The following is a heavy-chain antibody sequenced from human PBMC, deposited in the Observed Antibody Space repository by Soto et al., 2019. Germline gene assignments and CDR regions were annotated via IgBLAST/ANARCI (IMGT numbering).Heavy chain of an antibody. V-gene: IGHV1-3*01. CDR2: INAGNGNT. D-gene: IGHD3-22*01. Sequence: ASVKVSCKASGYTFTSYAMHWVRQAPGQRLEWMGWINAGNGNTNYAQKLQGRVTMTTDTSASTAYMELRSLRSDDTAVYYCARDGPYYYDSSGYQYPAEYFQHWGQGTLVTVPQ. CDR3: ARDGPYYYDSSGYQYPAEYFQH. J-gene: IGHJ1*01. CDR1: GYTFTSYA.